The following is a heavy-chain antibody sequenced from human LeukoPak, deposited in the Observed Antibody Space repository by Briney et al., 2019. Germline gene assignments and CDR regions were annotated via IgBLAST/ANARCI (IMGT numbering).Heavy chain of an antibody. CDR2: ISSDGTNI. D-gene: IGHD1-14*01. Sequence: GGSLRLSCVASGFTLKTYVMHWVRQAPGKGLEWVAAISSDGTNIEYANSVKGRFTISRDNDKNTLSLQMNSLRREDSAVYYCAKDRTWSGGMDVWGQGTTVIVSS. CDR1: GFTLKTYV. V-gene: IGHV3-30*18. CDR3: AKDRTWSGGMDV. J-gene: IGHJ6*02.